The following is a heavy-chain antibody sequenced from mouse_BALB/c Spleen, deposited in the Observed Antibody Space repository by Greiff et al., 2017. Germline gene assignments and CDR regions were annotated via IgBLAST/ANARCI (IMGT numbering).Heavy chain of an antibody. Sequence: EVQRVESGGGLVKPGGSLKLSCAASGFTFSSYAMSWVRQSPEKRLEWVAEISSGGSYTYYPDTVTGRFTISRDNAKNTLYLEMSSLRSEDTAMYYCARPYGNYYYAMDYWGQGTSVTVSS. J-gene: IGHJ4*01. CDR3: ARPYGNYYYAMDY. CDR2: ISSGGSYT. V-gene: IGHV5-9-4*01. D-gene: IGHD2-1*01. CDR1: GFTFSSYA.